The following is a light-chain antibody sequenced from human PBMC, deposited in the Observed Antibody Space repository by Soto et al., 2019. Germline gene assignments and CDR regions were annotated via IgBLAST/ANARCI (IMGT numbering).Light chain of an antibody. CDR1: QGISSY. CDR3: QQYYSYPYT. J-gene: IGKJ2*01. V-gene: IGKV1-8*01. Sequence: AIRMTQSPSSLSASTGDRVTITCRASQGISSYLAWYQQKPGKAPKLLIYAASTLQSGVPSRFSGSGSGTDFTIIIGCLQSEDFATYYCQQYYSYPYTFGQGTKLEIK. CDR2: AAS.